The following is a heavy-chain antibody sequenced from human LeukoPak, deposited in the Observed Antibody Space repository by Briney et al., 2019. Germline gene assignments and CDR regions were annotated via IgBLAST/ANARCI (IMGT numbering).Heavy chain of an antibody. CDR2: ISYDGSNK. CDR3: AKEVIVGVSFDS. Sequence: PGGSLRLSCAASGFTFSSYGMHWVRQAPGKGLEWVAVISYDGSNKYYADSVKGRFTISRDNSKNTLYLQMNSLRAEDTAAYYCAKEVIVGVSFDSWGQGTLVTVSS. V-gene: IGHV3-30*18. J-gene: IGHJ4*02. D-gene: IGHD1-26*01. CDR1: GFTFSSYG.